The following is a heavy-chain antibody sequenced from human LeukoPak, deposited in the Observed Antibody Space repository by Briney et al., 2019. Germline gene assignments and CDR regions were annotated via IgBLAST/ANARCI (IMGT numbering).Heavy chain of an antibody. D-gene: IGHD6-6*01. J-gene: IGHJ4*02. CDR2: INHRGST. CDR1: GGSFSDYY. Sequence: SETLSLTCAVYGGSFSDYYWTWIRQPPGKGLEWIGEINHRGSTHYNPSLKSRVTISVDTSKKQFSLKLSSVTAADTAVYYCARHANSPYSSSPFEYWGQGTLVTVSS. CDR3: ARHANSPYSSSPFEY. V-gene: IGHV4-34*01.